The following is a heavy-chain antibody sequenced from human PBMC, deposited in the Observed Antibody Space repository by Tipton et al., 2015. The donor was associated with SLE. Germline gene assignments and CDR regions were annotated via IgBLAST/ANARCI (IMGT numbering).Heavy chain of an antibody. CDR3: ARDPVPHSDSWFFHWFDP. J-gene: IGHJ5*02. V-gene: IGHV4-34*01. CDR1: GGFLRDYF. D-gene: IGHD6-13*01. Sequence: GLVKPSETLSLTCDVYGGFLRDYFWSWIRQPPGKGLEWIGEIDQSGSTNYNPSLKSRVTISVDTSKNQFSLKLNSVTAADTAMYYCARDPVPHSDSWFFHWFDPWGQGTLVTVSS. CDR2: IDQSGST.